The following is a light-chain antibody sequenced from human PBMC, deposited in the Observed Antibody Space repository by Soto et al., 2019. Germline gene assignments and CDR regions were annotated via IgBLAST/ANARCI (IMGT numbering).Light chain of an antibody. CDR3: QLRSNCSLT. CDR2: DAS. CDR1: QSVSSY. V-gene: IGKV3-11*01. J-gene: IGKJ4*01. Sequence: EIVLTQSPATLSLSPGERATLSCRASQSVSSYLAWYQQKPGQAPRLLIYDASNRATGIPARFSGSGSGTDFTITISSLEPEDLAVYCCQLRSNCSLTFGGGTKVEIK.